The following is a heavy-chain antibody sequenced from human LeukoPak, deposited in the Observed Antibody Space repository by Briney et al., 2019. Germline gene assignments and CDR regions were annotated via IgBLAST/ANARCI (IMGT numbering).Heavy chain of an antibody. CDR2: IYYSGST. J-gene: IGHJ4*02. Sequence: SETLSLTCTVSGGSISSYYWSWIRQPPGEGLEWIGYIYYSGSTNYNPSLKSRVTISVDASKNQFSLKLSSVTAADTAVYYCAGNDFWSGYYKSENDYWGQGTLVTVSS. D-gene: IGHD3-3*01. CDR1: GGSISSYY. V-gene: IGHV4-59*01. CDR3: AGNDFWSGYYKSENDY.